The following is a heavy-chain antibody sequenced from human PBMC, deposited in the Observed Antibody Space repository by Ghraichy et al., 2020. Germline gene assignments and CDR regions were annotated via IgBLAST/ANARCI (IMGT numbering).Heavy chain of an antibody. CDR2: ISGSGGST. J-gene: IGHJ4*02. Sequence: GESLNISCAASGFTFSSYAMSWVRQAPGKGLEWVSAISGSGGSTYYADSVKGRFTISRDNSKNTLYLQMNSLRAEDTAVYYCAKDRDYYDSSGYYYPLDYWGQGTLVTVSS. V-gene: IGHV3-23*01. CDR1: GFTFSSYA. D-gene: IGHD3-22*01. CDR3: AKDRDYYDSSGYYYPLDY.